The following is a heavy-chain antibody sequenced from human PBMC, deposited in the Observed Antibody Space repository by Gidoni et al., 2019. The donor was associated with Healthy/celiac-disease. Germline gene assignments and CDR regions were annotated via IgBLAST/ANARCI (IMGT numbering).Heavy chain of an antibody. CDR1: GGSISSYY. V-gene: IGHV4-59*01. Sequence: QVQLQESGPGLVKPSETLSLTCTVSGGSISSYYWSWIRQPPGKGLEWIGYIYYSGSTNYNPSLKSRVTISVDTSKNQFSLKLSSVTAADTAVYYCARGRTIFGVVEYFQHWGQGTLVTVSS. CDR2: IYYSGST. D-gene: IGHD3-3*01. J-gene: IGHJ1*01. CDR3: ARGRTIFGVVEYFQH.